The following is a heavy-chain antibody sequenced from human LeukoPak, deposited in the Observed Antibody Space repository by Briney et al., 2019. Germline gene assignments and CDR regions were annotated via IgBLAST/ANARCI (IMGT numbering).Heavy chain of an antibody. CDR3: AAQRITIFGVAHFDI. CDR2: IYYSGST. CDR1: GGSISSSSYY. D-gene: IGHD3-3*01. J-gene: IGHJ3*02. Sequence: SETLSLTCTVSGGSISSSSYYWGWIRQPPVKGLEWIGYIYYSGSTNYNPSLKSRVTISVDTSKNQFSLKLSSVTAADTAVYYCAAQRITIFGVAHFDIWGQGTMVTVSS. V-gene: IGHV4-61*05.